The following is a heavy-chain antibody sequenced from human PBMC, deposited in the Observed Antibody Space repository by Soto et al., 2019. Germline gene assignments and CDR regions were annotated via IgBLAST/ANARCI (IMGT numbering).Heavy chain of an antibody. D-gene: IGHD2-8*01. CDR1: GYTFTSYA. Sequence: QVQLVQSGAEVKKPGASVKVSCKASGYTFTSYAMHWVRQARGQRLEWMGWINAGNGNTKYSQKFQGRVTITRDTSASTAYMELSSLRSEDTAVYYCAREGCTNGVCPYYYYYMDVWGKGTTVTVSS. CDR2: INAGNGNT. V-gene: IGHV1-3*01. CDR3: AREGCTNGVCPYYYYYMDV. J-gene: IGHJ6*03.